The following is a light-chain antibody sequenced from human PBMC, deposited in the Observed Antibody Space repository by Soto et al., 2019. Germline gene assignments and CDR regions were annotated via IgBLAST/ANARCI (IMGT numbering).Light chain of an antibody. J-gene: IGLJ1*01. CDR1: SSDVGGYDY. V-gene: IGLV2-8*01. CDR3: SSYAGSSVGV. Sequence: QSALTQPPSASGSLGQSVTISCTGTSSDVGGYDYVSWYQQHPAKAPKLMIYEVTKRPSGVPDRFSGSKSGNTASLTVSGLQDEDEADYYCSSYAGSSVGVFGTGTKVTVL. CDR2: EVT.